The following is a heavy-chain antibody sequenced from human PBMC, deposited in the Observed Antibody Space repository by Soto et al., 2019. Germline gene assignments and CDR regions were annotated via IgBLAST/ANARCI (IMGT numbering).Heavy chain of an antibody. CDR3: ARGRDVVVPAAQYYFDY. V-gene: IGHV4-31*03. Sequence: QVQLQESGPGLVKPSQTLSLTCTVSGSSISSGGYYWSWIRQHPGKGLEWIGYIYYSGSTYYNPSLKSRVTISVDTSKNQFSLKLSSVTAADTAVYYCARGRDVVVPAAQYYFDYWGQGTLVTVSS. J-gene: IGHJ4*02. CDR1: GSSISSGGYY. D-gene: IGHD2-2*01. CDR2: IYYSGST.